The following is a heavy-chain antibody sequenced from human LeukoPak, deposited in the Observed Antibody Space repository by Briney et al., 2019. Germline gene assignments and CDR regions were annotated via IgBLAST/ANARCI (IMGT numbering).Heavy chain of an antibody. J-gene: IGHJ6*03. V-gene: IGHV4-4*09. CDR1: GGSISSYY. CDR3: ARHMSGSYFHYYYYMDV. D-gene: IGHD1-26*01. Sequence: SETLSLTCTVSGGSISSYYWSWIRQPPGKGLEWIGYIYTSGSTNYNPYLKSRVTISVDTSKNQFSLKLSSVTAADTAVYYCARHMSGSYFHYYYYMDVWGKGTTVTVSS. CDR2: IYTSGST.